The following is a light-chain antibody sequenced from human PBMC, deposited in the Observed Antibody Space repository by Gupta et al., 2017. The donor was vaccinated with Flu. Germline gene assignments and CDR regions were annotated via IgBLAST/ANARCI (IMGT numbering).Light chain of an antibody. Sequence: QSVLTQTPSASGTPGQRVTISCSGDDSNIASNYVYWYQQLPGKAPELLIYRNDLRPSGVPERFSASKSGTSASLAISGVRSGDDGEYFCAAWDDSLSGVVFGGGTKLTVL. CDR2: RND. V-gene: IGLV1-47*01. CDR3: AAWDDSLSGVV. J-gene: IGLJ2*01. CDR1: DSNIASNY.